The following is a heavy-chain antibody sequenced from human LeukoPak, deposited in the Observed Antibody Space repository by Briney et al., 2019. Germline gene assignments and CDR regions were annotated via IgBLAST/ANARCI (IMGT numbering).Heavy chain of an antibody. Sequence: GGSLRLSCVASRFTFSNYWMSWCRQPPGKGLEWRASSQQDGGVKYYLDSVKGRFTISRDNAKNSVSLQMNSLRAADTAVYYCARIGYSSSSTDYWGQGTLVTVSS. D-gene: IGHD6-6*01. CDR1: RFTFSNYW. V-gene: IGHV3-7*01. J-gene: IGHJ4*02. CDR3: ARIGYSSSSTDY. CDR2: SQQDGGVK.